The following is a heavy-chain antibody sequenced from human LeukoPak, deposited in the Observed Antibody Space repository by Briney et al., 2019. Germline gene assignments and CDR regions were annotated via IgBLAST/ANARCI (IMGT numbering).Heavy chain of an antibody. V-gene: IGHV1-69*04. CDR2: IIPVLGIA. CDR1: GGTFSNYA. Sequence: SVKVSCKASGGTFSNYAITWVRQAPGQGLQWMGRIIPVLGIANYAQKFQGRVTITADKVTSTAYMELSSLGSEDTAIYYCVRGFQGGSYYCDYWGQGTLVTVSS. D-gene: IGHD1-26*01. CDR3: VRGFQGGSYYCDY. J-gene: IGHJ4*02.